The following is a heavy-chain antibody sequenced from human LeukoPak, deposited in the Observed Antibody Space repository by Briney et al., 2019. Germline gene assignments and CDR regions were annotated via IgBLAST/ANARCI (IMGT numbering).Heavy chain of an antibody. J-gene: IGHJ4*02. CDR2: IGTAGDP. CDR1: GFTFSSYD. V-gene: IGHV3-13*05. CDR3: ARYSYGYFDY. Sequence: GGALRLSCAASGFTFSSYDMHWVRQATGKGLEWVSAIGTAGDPYYPGSVKGRFTISRENAKHSLYLQMNSLRAGDTAVYYCARYSYGYFDYWGQGTLVTVSS. D-gene: IGHD5-18*01.